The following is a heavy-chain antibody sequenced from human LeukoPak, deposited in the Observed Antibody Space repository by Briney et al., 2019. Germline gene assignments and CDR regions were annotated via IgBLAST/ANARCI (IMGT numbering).Heavy chain of an antibody. CDR3: ARVVVSSSSDYFDY. J-gene: IGHJ4*01. V-gene: IGHV3-30*04. Sequence: SGGSLRLSCAASGFIFSNYAMHWVRQAPGKGLEWVAVTSYDESNKYYADSVKGRFTISRDNSKKTLYLQMNSLRGEDTAVYYCARVVVSSSSDYFDYWGQGTLVIVSS. CDR2: TSYDESNK. CDR1: GFIFSNYA. D-gene: IGHD6-6*01.